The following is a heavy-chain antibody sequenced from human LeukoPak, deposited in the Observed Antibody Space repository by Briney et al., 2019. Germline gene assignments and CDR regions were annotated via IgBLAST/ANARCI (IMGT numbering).Heavy chain of an antibody. Sequence: GGSLRLSCAASGFTFSSYGMHWVRQAPGKGLEWVAVISYDGSNKYYADSVKGRFTISRDNSKNTLYLQMNSLRAEDTAVYYCAKDGTQLGEQLDYWGQGTLVTVSS. J-gene: IGHJ4*02. CDR3: AKDGTQLGEQLDY. CDR2: ISYDGSNK. CDR1: GFTFSSYG. D-gene: IGHD1/OR15-1a*01. V-gene: IGHV3-30*18.